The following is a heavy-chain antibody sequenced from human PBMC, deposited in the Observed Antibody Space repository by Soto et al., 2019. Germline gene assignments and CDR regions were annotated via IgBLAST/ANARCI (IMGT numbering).Heavy chain of an antibody. Sequence: EVQVVETGGGLIQSGGSLRLSCAASGFTVSSSYMSWVRQAPGKGLEWVSTIYSPGSTYYADSVKGRFTISRDNSKNTLYLQMNCLRAEDTAVYYCARGLVGATTAFDCWGQGTLVTVSS. CDR2: IYSPGST. CDR3: ARGLVGATTAFDC. CDR1: GFTVSSSY. D-gene: IGHD1-26*01. J-gene: IGHJ4*02. V-gene: IGHV3-53*02.